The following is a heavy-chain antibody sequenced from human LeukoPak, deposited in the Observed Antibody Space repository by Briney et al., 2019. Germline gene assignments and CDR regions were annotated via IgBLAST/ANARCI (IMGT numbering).Heavy chain of an antibody. D-gene: IGHD4-17*01. CDR2: ISGSGGST. CDR3: AMRTTVTTVYYYYMDV. J-gene: IGHJ6*03. CDR1: GFTFSSYA. V-gene: IGHV3-23*01. Sequence: GGSLRLSCAASGFTFSSYAMSWVRQAPGKGLEWVSAISGSGGSTYYADSVKGRFTISRDNSKKMLYLQMNSLRAEDTAIYYCAMRTTVTTVYYYYMDVWGKGTTVTVSS.